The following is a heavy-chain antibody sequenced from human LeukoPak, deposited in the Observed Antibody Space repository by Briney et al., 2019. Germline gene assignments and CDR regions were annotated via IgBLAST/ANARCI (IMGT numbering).Heavy chain of an antibody. CDR2: IRYDGSNK. CDR3: AKIPYDFWSRYTQCDY. D-gene: IGHD3-3*01. V-gene: IGHV3-30*02. Sequence: PGGSLRLSCAASGFTFSSYGMHWVRQAPGKGLEWVAFIRYDGSNKYYADSVKGRFTISRDNSKNTLYLQMNSLRAEDTAVYYCAKIPYDFWSRYTQCDYWGQGTLVTVSS. CDR1: GFTFSSYG. J-gene: IGHJ4*02.